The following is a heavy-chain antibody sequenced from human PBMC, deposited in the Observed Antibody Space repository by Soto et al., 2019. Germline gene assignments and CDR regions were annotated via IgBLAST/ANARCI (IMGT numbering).Heavy chain of an antibody. CDR1: GFTFSSYG. Sequence: GGSLRLSCAASGFTFSSYGMHWVRQAPGKGLEWVAVISYDGSNKYYADSVKGRFTISRDNSKNTLYLQMNSLRAEDTAVYYCAKMVGEDQYYYYYYGMDVWGQGTTVTVSS. J-gene: IGHJ6*02. CDR2: ISYDGSNK. V-gene: IGHV3-30*18. CDR3: AKMVGEDQYYYYYYGMDV. D-gene: IGHD3-16*01.